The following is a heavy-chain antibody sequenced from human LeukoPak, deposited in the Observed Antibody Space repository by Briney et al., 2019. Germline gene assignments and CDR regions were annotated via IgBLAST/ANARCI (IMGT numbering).Heavy chain of an antibody. J-gene: IGHJ4*02. CDR2: IRPDGTDA. D-gene: IGHD7-27*01. V-gene: IGHV3-74*01. Sequence: PGGSLSLSCAASGFTFSDFWMHWVRQAPGKGPVWVSRIRPDGTDASYAASVKGRFTISRDNARNTLFLQISSLRDEDTAVHYCARDMWGTFDYWGQGTLVTVSS. CDR3: ARDMWGTFDY. CDR1: GFTFSDFW.